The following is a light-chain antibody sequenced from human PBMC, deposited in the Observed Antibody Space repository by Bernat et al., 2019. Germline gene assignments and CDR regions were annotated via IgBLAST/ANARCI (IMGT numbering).Light chain of an antibody. V-gene: IGLV1-40*01. J-gene: IGLJ3*02. CDR1: SSNIGADFA. CDR2: GNF. Sequence: QSVLTQSPSVAGAPRQRVTISCSGNSSNIGADFAVYWYQQLPRTPPKLLIYGNFNRPSGVPDRFSASRSGTSASLAITGLQAEDEADYYCPSCDSGLTSSVFGGGTKLTVL. CDR3: PSCDSGLTSSV.